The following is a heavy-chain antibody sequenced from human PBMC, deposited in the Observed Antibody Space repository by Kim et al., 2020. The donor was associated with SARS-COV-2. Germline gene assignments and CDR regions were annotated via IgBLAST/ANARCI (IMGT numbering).Heavy chain of an antibody. CDR2: IRSKAYGGTT. D-gene: IGHD3-10*01. CDR1: GFTFGDYA. CDR3: TRDLNSWFGGYNWFDP. J-gene: IGHJ5*02. Sequence: GGSLRLSCTASGFTFGDYAMSWFRQAPGKGLEWVGFIRSKAYGGTTEYAASVKGRFTISRDDSKSIAYLQMNSLKTEDTAVYYCTRDLNSWFGGYNWFDPWGQGTLVTVSS. V-gene: IGHV3-49*03.